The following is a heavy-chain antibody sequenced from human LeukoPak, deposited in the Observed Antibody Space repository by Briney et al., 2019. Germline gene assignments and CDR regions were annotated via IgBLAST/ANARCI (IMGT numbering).Heavy chain of an antibody. V-gene: IGHV3-49*04. CDR3: TRAGNTMIVVADFDY. CDR1: GFTFGEYG. Sequence: GGSLRLSCTASGFTFGEYGLNWVRQAPGKGLEWVGFIRSKAYGGTTEYTASVKGRFTISRDDSKSIAYLQMNSPKTEDTAMYYCTRAGNTMIVVADFDYWGQGTLVTVSS. CDR2: IRSKAYGGTT. J-gene: IGHJ4*02. D-gene: IGHD3-22*01.